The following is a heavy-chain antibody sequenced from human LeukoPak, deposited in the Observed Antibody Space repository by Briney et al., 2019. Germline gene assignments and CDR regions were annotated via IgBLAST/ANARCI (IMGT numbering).Heavy chain of an antibody. CDR1: GFTFSNFG. V-gene: IGHV3-30*03. D-gene: IGHD2-15*01. CDR2: ISYNGHYE. J-gene: IGHJ3*02. CDR3: AGRYCSGGSCTKGSDDAFDI. Sequence: GGSLRLSCVASGFTFSNFGVHWVRQAPGKGLEWVAVISYNGHYEYYGESVKGRFTISRDNSKNTLYLQMNSLRSEDTAVYYCAGRYCSGGSCTKGSDDAFDIWGRGTMVTVSS.